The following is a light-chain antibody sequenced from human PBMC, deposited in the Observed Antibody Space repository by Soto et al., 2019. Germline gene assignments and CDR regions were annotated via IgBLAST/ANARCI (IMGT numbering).Light chain of an antibody. CDR1: SSNIGGYNV. V-gene: IGLV2-23*01. J-gene: IGLJ1*01. Sequence: QSVLTQPASVSGSPGQSITISCSGTSSNIGGYNVVSWYQQHPGTAPKVIVYEGIKRPSGVSDRFSGSTSGSTASLTISVLQAEDEAEYYCCSYVGATTYVFGSGTKATVL. CDR2: EGI. CDR3: CSYVGATTYV.